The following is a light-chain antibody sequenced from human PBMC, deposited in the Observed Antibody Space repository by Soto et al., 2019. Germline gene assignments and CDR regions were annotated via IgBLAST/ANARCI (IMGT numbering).Light chain of an antibody. Sequence: EIVLTQSPGTLSLSPGERATLSGRASQSVSSSYLAWYQQKPGQAPRLLIYDASSRATGIPDRFSGSGSGTDFTLTIRRLEPEDFAVYYCQQYGSSTWTFGQGTKVAIK. J-gene: IGKJ1*01. V-gene: IGKV3-20*01. CDR2: DAS. CDR3: QQYGSSTWT. CDR1: QSVSSSY.